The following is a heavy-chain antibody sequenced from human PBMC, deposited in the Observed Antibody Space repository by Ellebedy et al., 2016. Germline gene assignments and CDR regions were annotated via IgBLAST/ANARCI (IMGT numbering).Heavy chain of an antibody. J-gene: IGHJ4*02. CDR1: GYTFTGYY. V-gene: IGHV1-2*02. Sequence: ASVKVSXKASGYTFTGYYMHWVRQAPGQGLEWMGWINPNSGGTNYAQKFQGRVTMTRDTSISTAYMELSRLRSEDTAVYYCARDRGGSYSDYWGQGTLVTVSS. D-gene: IGHD3-10*01. CDR3: ARDRGGSYSDY. CDR2: INPNSGGT.